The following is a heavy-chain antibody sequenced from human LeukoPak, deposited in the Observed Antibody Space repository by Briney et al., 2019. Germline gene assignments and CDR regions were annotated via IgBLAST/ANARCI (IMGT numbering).Heavy chain of an antibody. CDR3: ARAGEAGGSYGRINWFDP. Sequence: SETLSLTCAVYGGSFSGYYWSWIRQHPGKGLEWIGYIYYSGSTYYNPSLKSRVTISVDTSKNQFSLKLSSVTAADTAVYYCARAGEAGGSYGRINWFDPWGQGTLVTVSS. CDR1: GGSFSGYY. CDR2: IYYSGST. V-gene: IGHV4-31*11. J-gene: IGHJ5*02. D-gene: IGHD5-18*01.